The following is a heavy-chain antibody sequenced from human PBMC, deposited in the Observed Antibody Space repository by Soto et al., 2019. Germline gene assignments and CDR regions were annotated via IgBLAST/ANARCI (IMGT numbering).Heavy chain of an antibody. CDR3: ARSGWELEPHFDY. CDR2: IFFTGNI. Sequence: SETLSLTCTVSGASLSSISYYWGWIRQPPGKGLEWVGSIFFTGNIYYNPSLKSRVTISVDTSRNQFSLKLSSVTAADTAVYYCARSGWELEPHFDYWGQGTLVTVSS. V-gene: IGHV4-39*01. D-gene: IGHD1-1*01. J-gene: IGHJ4*02. CDR1: GASLSSISYY.